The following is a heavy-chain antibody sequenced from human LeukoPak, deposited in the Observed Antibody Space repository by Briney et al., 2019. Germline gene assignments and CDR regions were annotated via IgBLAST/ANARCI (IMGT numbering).Heavy chain of an antibody. CDR3: AKDRRSYYYDSSGYYYGVDY. CDR2: ISWDGGST. D-gene: IGHD3-22*01. V-gene: IGHV3-43D*04. CDR1: GFTFDDYA. J-gene: IGHJ4*02. Sequence: GSLRLSCAASGFTFDDYAMHWVRQAPGKGLEWVSLISWDGGSTYYADPVKGRFTISRDNSKNSLYLQMNSLRAEDTALYYCAKDRRSYYYDSSGYYYGVDYWGQGTLVTVSS.